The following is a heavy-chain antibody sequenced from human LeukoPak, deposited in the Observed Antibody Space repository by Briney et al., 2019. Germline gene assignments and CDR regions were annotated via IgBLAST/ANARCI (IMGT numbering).Heavy chain of an antibody. CDR3: ASGGANYNFDY. Sequence: SETLSLTCTVSSGSISSRTYSWSWIRQPPGKGLEWIGEINHSGSTNYNPSLKSRVTISVDTSKNQFSLKLSSVTAADTAIYYCASGGANYNFDYWGQGTLVTVSS. CDR2: INHSGST. V-gene: IGHV4-39*07. D-gene: IGHD4/OR15-4a*01. CDR1: SGSISSRTYS. J-gene: IGHJ4*02.